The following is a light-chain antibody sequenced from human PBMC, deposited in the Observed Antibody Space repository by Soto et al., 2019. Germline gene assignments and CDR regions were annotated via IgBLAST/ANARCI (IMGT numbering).Light chain of an antibody. CDR1: SSNVGSNT. Sequence: QSVLTQPPSASGAPGQRVTISCSGSSSNVGSNTVSWYQQFPGTAPKLLIHSNNKRPSGVPDRFSGSKSGTSASLAISGLRSEDEADYYCGGWDDSLSGPVFGGGTKLTVL. J-gene: IGLJ2*01. CDR2: SNN. CDR3: GGWDDSLSGPV. V-gene: IGLV1-44*01.